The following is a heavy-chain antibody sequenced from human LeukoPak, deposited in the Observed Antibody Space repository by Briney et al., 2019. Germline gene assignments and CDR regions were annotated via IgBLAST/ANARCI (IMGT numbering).Heavy chain of an antibody. Sequence: GGSLRLSCAASGFTFSGYAMHWVRQAPGKGLEWVAVISYDGSNKYYAGSVKGRFTISRDNSKNTLYLQMNSLRAEDTAVYYCARIYSSGSWGQGTLVTVSS. CDR1: GFTFSGYA. D-gene: IGHD6-19*01. CDR2: ISYDGSNK. J-gene: IGHJ5*02. V-gene: IGHV3-30*04. CDR3: ARIYSSGS.